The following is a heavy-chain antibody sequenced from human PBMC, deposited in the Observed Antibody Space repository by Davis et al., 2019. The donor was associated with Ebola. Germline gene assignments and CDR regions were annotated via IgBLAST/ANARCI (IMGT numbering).Heavy chain of an antibody. CDR3: AKDFGSGYHYYYNMDV. CDR1: GFTFDDYA. Sequence: SLKISCAASGFTFDDYAMHWVRQAPGKGLEWVSGISWNSARIGYADSVKGRFTISRDNAKNSLFLQMNSLRPDDTALYYCAKDFGSGYHYYYNMDVWGQGTTVTVSS. CDR2: ISWNSARI. J-gene: IGHJ6*03. D-gene: IGHD3-3*01. V-gene: IGHV3-9*01.